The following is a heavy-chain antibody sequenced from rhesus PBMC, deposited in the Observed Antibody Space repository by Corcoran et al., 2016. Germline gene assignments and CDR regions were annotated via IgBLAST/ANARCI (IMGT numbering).Heavy chain of an antibody. CDR3: ARGTGYSGSWNFFDY. D-gene: IGHD6-25*01. V-gene: IGHV4-65*01. CDR1: GGSISSSNW. Sequence: QVQLQESGPGLVKPSETLSLTCAVSGGSISSSNWWSWIRQPPGKGLEWIGYIIGSRGSTFYNPSLKSRVTFSTDTSKNQFSLTLSSVTAADTAVYYCARGTGYSGSWNFFDYWGQGVLVTVSS. J-gene: IGHJ4*01. CDR2: IIGSRGST.